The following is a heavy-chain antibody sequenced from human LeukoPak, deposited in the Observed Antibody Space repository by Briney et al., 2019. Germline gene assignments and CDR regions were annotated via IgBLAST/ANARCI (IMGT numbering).Heavy chain of an antibody. CDR2: INPSGGST. CDR3: AREDVVLVDAVRYYYYGMDV. J-gene: IGHJ6*02. Sequence: ASVKVSCKASGYNFISYYMHWVRQAPGQGLEWMGIINPSGGSTSYTQKFQDRVTMTRNTSTSTVYMELSSLKSEDTAVYYCAREDVVLVDAVRYYYYGMDVWGQGTTVTVSS. V-gene: IGHV1-46*01. CDR1: GYNFISYY. D-gene: IGHD2-8*01.